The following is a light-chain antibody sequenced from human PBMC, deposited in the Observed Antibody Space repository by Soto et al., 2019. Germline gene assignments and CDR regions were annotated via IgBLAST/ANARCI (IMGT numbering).Light chain of an antibody. CDR1: QSVGTS. J-gene: IGKJ4*01. CDR3: QQRSSWPALT. CDR2: DAS. Sequence: EIVLTQSPATLSLSPGERATLSCRASQSVGTSLAWYQQKPGQAPRLFVYDASNRATGVSARFGGVGSGTDFTLTISSLEPEDFALYYCQQRSSWPALTFGGGTKVEIK. V-gene: IGKV3-11*01.